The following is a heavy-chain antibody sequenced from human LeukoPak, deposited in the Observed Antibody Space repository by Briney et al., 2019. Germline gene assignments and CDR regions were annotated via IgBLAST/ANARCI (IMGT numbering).Heavy chain of an antibody. CDR2: ISYDGSNK. Sequence: GGSLRLSCGASGFTFIGYAMHWVCQAPGKGLEWVAVISYDGSNKYYADSVKGRFTISRDNSKNTLYLQMNSLRAEDTAVYYCARDQDCSSTSCSMHYYYMDVWGKGTTVTVSS. J-gene: IGHJ6*03. CDR1: GFTFIGYA. CDR3: ARDQDCSSTSCSMHYYYMDV. V-gene: IGHV3-30*04. D-gene: IGHD2-2*01.